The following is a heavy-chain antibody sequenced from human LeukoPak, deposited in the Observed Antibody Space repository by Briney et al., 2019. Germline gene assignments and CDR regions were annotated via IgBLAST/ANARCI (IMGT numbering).Heavy chain of an antibody. CDR1: GFTFSSYG. Sequence: GGSLRLSCAASGFTFSSYGMHWVRQAPGKGLEHVSGIRSNGGSTYYANSVKGRLTISRDNSKNTLYLQMGSLRAEDIGVYYCARDRYSGFDSGTDYWGQGTLVTVSS. CDR2: IRSNGGST. CDR3: ARDRYSGFDSGTDY. V-gene: IGHV3-64*01. D-gene: IGHD5-12*01. J-gene: IGHJ4*02.